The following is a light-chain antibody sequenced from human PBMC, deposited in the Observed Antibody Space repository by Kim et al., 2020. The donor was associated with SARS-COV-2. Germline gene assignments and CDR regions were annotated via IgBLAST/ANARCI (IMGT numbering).Light chain of an antibody. J-gene: IGKJ2*01. V-gene: IGKV3-15*01. CDR1: QSVRRN. CDR3: QQYDNWPPYT. CDR2: GAS. Sequence: EIVMTQSPVTLSVSPGERATLSCRASQSVRRNLAWYQHKPGQAPRLLIYGASTRATGIPAMFSGSGSGTYFTLTISSLQSEDFAVYYCQQYDNWPPYTFGQGTKLDI.